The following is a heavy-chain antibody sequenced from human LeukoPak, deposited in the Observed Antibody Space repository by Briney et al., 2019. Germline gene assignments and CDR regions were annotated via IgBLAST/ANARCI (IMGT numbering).Heavy chain of an antibody. J-gene: IGHJ4*02. CDR3: AREGRSSTPGY. D-gene: IGHD2-15*01. Sequence: GSLRLSCAASGFTFTTYAMSWVRQPAGKGLEWMGRISGSGSTDYDPSLKSRITMSVDTSKNQFSLKLNSVTAADTAVYYCAREGRSSTPGYWGQGTLVTVSS. CDR1: GFTFTTYA. CDR2: ISGSGST. V-gene: IGHV4-4*07.